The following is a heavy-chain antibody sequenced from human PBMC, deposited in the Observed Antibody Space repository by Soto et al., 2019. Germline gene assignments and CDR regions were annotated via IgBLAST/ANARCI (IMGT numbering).Heavy chain of an antibody. CDR2: ISSSSSYI. Sequence: PGGSLRLSCAASGFTFSSYSMNWVRPAPGKGLEWVSSISSSSSYIYYADSVKGRFTISRDNAKNSLYLQMNSLRAEDTAVYYCARDYDYIWGSYRYTIYFDYWGQGTLVTVSS. J-gene: IGHJ4*02. CDR1: GFTFSSYS. V-gene: IGHV3-21*01. D-gene: IGHD3-16*02. CDR3: ARDYDYIWGSYRYTIYFDY.